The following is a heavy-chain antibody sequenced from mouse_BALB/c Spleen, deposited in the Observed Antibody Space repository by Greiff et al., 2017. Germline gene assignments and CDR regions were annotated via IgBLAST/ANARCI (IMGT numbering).Heavy chain of an antibody. V-gene: IGHV5-6*01. CDR1: GFTFSSYG. CDR2: ISSGGSYT. Sequence: EVMLVESGGDLVKPGGSLKLSCAASGFTFSSYGMSWVRQTPDKRLEWVATISSGGSYTYYPDSVKGRFTISRDNAKNTLYLQMSSLKSEDTAMYYCARHLRATATYYFDYWGQGTTLTVSS. J-gene: IGHJ2*01. CDR3: ARHLRATATYYFDY. D-gene: IGHD1-2*01.